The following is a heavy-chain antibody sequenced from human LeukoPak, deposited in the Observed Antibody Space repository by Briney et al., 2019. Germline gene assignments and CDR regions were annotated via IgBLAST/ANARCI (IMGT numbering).Heavy chain of an antibody. D-gene: IGHD3-10*01. V-gene: IGHV3-30*02. Sequence: GGSLRLSCAASGFTFSSYGMHWVRQAPGKGLEWVAFIRYDGSNKYYADSVKGRFTISRDNSKNTLYLRMNSLRAEDTAVYYCAKRGVGNYFDFWGQGTLVTVSS. CDR3: AKRGVGNYFDF. J-gene: IGHJ4*02. CDR2: IRYDGSNK. CDR1: GFTFSSYG.